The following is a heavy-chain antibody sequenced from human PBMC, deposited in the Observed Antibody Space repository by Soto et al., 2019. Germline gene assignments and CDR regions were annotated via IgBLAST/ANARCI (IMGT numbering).Heavy chain of an antibody. D-gene: IGHD2-2*02. CDR2: ISGYNGNT. J-gene: IGHJ6*02. V-gene: IGHV1-18*04. Sequence: ASVKVSCKASGYNFTNYGISWVRQAPGQGLQWMGWISGYNGNTHDAHKFQGRVTLTTDTSTATDYIELRSLRSDDTAVYYCARDIVVGTPAIPLPFYPYHGMDVWGQGTTVTVSS. CDR3: ARDIVVGTPAIPLPFYPYHGMDV. CDR1: GYNFTNYG.